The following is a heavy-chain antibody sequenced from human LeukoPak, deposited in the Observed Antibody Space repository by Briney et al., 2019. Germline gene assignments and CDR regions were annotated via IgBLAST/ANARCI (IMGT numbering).Heavy chain of an antibody. CDR3: ARGNLVYYYDSSGYYY. D-gene: IGHD3-22*01. J-gene: IGHJ4*02. CDR1: GGSFSGDY. CDR2: INHSGST. Sequence: SETLSLTCAAYGGSFSGDYWSWIRQPPGKGLEWIGEINHSGSTNYNPSLNSRVTISVDTSKNQFSLKLSSVTAADTAVYYCARGNLVYYYDSSGYYYWGQGTLVTVSS. V-gene: IGHV4-34*01.